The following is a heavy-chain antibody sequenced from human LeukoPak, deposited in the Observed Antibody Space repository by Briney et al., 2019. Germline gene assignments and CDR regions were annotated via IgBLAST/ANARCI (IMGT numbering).Heavy chain of an antibody. CDR3: ARDYSTYYYYYYVDV. D-gene: IGHD6-13*01. V-gene: IGHV1-69*06. J-gene: IGHJ6*03. CDR2: IIPIFGTA. CDR1: GGTFSSYA. Sequence: ASVKVSCKASGGTFSSYAISWVRQAPGQGLEWMGGIIPIFGTANYAQKFQGRVTITADKSTSTAYMELRSLRSDDTAVYYCARDYSTYYYYYYVDVWGKETTVTVSS.